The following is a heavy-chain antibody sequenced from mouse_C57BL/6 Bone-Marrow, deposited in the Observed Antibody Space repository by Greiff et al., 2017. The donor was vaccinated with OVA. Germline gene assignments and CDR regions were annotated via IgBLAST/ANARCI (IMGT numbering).Heavy chain of an antibody. CDR2: IYPRSGNT. J-gene: IGHJ1*03. V-gene: IGHV1-81*01. CDR3: ASRQTDYGSSHWYFDV. D-gene: IGHD1-1*01. CDR1: GYTFTSYG. Sequence: LQESGAELARPGASVKLSCKASGYTFTSYGISWVKQRTGQGLEWIGEIYPRSGNTYYNEKFKGKATLTADKSSSTAYMELRSLTSEDSAVYFCASRQTDYGSSHWYFDVWGTGTTVTVSS.